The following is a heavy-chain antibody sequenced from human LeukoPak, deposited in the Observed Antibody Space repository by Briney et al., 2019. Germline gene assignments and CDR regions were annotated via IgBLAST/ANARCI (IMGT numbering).Heavy chain of an antibody. J-gene: IGHJ4*02. D-gene: IGHD6-13*01. V-gene: IGHV1-46*01. CDR2: INPSGGST. CDR3: ARDRTMTSSSWYPPFGY. Sequence: WASVKVSCKASGYTFTSYYMHWVRQAPGQGLEWMGIINPSGGSTSYAQKSQGRVTMTRDTSTSTVYMELSSLRSEDTAVYYCARDRTMTSSSWYPPFGYWGQGTLVTVSS. CDR1: GYTFTSYY.